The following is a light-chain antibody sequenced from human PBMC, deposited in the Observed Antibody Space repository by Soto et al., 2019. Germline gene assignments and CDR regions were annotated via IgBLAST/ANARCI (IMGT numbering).Light chain of an antibody. CDR2: DAS. J-gene: IGKJ5*01. CDR3: QQRSNWPPSIT. V-gene: IGKV3-11*01. CDR1: ETVRSY. Sequence: EIVLTQSPATLSLSPGERATLSCRASETVRSYSAWYQQKPGQAPRLLIYDASNRATGIPARFSGSGSGTDFTLTISSLEPEDFALYYCQQRSNWPPSITFGQGTRLEIK.